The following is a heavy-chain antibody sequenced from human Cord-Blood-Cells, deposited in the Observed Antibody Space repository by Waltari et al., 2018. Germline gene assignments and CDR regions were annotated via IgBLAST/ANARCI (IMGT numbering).Heavy chain of an antibody. D-gene: IGHD1-1*01. Sequence: QVQLVQSGAEVKKPGASVKVSCKASGYTFTSYYMHWVRQAPGQGLEWMGIINPSGGSTSYAQKFQGRVTMTRDTSTSTVYMELSSLRSEDTAVYYCARDPGTTYYYYYGMDVWGQWTTVTVSS. CDR1: GYTFTSYY. CDR3: ARDPGTTYYYYYGMDV. V-gene: IGHV1-46*01. CDR2: INPSGGST. J-gene: IGHJ6*02.